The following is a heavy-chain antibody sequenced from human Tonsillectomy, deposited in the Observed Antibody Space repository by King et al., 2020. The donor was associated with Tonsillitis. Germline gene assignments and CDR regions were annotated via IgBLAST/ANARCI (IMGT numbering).Heavy chain of an antibody. V-gene: IGHV4-59*08. CDR3: ARLDYIGSGCYWYFDL. CDR2: IYYSGTT. J-gene: IGHJ2*01. Sequence: QLQESGPGLVKPSETLSLTCTVSGSISGSYWSWIRQPPGKGLEWIGYIYYSGTTNYNPSLRSRVTISLDTSKNQFFLKLSSVTAADTAVYYCARLDYIGSGCYWYFDLWGRGTLVTVSS. D-gene: IGHD3-10*01. CDR1: GSISGSY.